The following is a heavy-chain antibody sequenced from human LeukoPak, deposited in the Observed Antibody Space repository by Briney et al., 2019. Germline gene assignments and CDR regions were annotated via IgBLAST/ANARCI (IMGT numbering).Heavy chain of an antibody. D-gene: IGHD2-2*01. CDR2: IYYSGST. CDR3: ARQLQYCSSTSCYAGYGMDV. CDR1: GGSISSYY. Sequence: SETLSLTCTVSGGSISSYYWSWIRQPPGKGLEWIGYIYYSGSTNYNPSLKSRVTMSVDTSKNQFSLKLSSVTAADTAVYYCARQLQYCSSTSCYAGYGMDVWGQGTTVTVSS. J-gene: IGHJ6*02. V-gene: IGHV4-59*08.